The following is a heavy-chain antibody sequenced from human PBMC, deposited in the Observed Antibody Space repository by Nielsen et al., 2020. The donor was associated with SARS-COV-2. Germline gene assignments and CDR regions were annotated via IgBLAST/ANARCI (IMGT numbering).Heavy chain of an antibody. CDR2: IYHSGNT. CDR1: GGSIGSYY. D-gene: IGHD2-8*01. Sequence: SETLSLTCTVSGGSIGSYYWSWIRQPPGKGLEWIGFIYHSGNTNYNPSLKSRVTISADTSKNQFSLNLRSVTAADTAVYFCAREGDCSKGVCYIRGMDVWGKGTTVTISS. J-gene: IGHJ6*03. CDR3: AREGDCSKGVCYIRGMDV. V-gene: IGHV4-59*01.